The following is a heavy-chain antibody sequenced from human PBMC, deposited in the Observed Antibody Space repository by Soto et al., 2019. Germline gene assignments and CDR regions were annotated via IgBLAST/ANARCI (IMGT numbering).Heavy chain of an antibody. Sequence: PSETLSLTCAVSGASVSSTYWWSWVRQPPGKGPEWIGEINHRGSANYNPSLRSRVTMSVDISKSQFSLRLTSVTAADTAVYYCARYNAASGTYYFDYWGPGTLVTVS. CDR3: ARYNAASGTYYFDY. J-gene: IGHJ4*01. CDR1: GASVSSTYW. D-gene: IGHD6-13*01. CDR2: INHRGSA. V-gene: IGHV4-4*02.